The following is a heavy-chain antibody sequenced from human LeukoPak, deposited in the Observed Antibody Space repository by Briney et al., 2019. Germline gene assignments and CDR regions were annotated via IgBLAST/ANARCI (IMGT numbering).Heavy chain of an antibody. D-gene: IGHD6-25*01. CDR2: IEDDGDQK. V-gene: IGHV3-7*01. Sequence: GGSLRVSCVASGFTFGNYWMSWVRQAPGKGLEFVGNIEDDGDQKNYVDSVRGRFTISRDNVKNSLYLQKNSLRVEDTAVYYCARDIIRGQSDFDYWGQGVLVTVSS. J-gene: IGHJ4*02. CDR1: GFTFGNYW. CDR3: ARDIIRGQSDFDY.